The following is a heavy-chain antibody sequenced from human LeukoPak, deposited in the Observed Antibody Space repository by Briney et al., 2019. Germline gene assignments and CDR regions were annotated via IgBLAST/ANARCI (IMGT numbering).Heavy chain of an antibody. J-gene: IGHJ4*02. CDR2: ISWNSGSI. V-gene: IGHV3-9*01. CDR3: AKDRDYGGNSAVFDY. CDR1: GFTFDDYA. Sequence: AGRSLRPSCAASGFTFDDYAMHWVRQAPGKGLEWVSGISWNSGSIGYADSVKGRFTISRDNAKNSLYLQMNSLRAEDTALYYCAKDRDYGGNSAVFDYWGQGTLVTVSS. D-gene: IGHD4-23*01.